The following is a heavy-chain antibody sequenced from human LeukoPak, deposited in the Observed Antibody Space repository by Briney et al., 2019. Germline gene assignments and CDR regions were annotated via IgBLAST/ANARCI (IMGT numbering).Heavy chain of an antibody. CDR3: AKVRRYCSSTSCYTGWFDP. D-gene: IGHD2-2*02. J-gene: IGHJ5*02. CDR2: ISGSGGST. V-gene: IGHV3-23*01. CDR1: GFTFSSYA. Sequence: PGGSLRLSCAASGFTFSSYAMSWVRQAPGKGLEWVPAISGSGGSTYYADSVKGRFTISRDNSKNTLYLQMNSLRAEDTAVYYCAKVRRYCSSTSCYTGWFDPWGQGTLVTVSS.